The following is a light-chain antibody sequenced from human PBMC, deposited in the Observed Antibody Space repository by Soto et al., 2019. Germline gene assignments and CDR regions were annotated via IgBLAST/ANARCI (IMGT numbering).Light chain of an antibody. Sequence: EIVMTQSPATLSVSPGERATLSCRASQSVFSNLAWYQQKPGQAPRLLIYGASTRATGIPARFSGSGSGTEFTLTISSLQSEDFAFYYCQQDNNWPPSTCAQGTKVAIK. CDR2: GAS. J-gene: IGKJ1*01. CDR1: QSVFSN. V-gene: IGKV3-15*01. CDR3: QQDNNWPPST.